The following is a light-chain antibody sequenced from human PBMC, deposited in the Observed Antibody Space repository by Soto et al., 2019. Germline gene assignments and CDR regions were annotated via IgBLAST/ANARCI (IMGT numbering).Light chain of an antibody. CDR1: QSVDSN. CDR3: QQYDNWPLT. CDR2: GAS. Sequence: EIVLTHSPGTLSLSPGERVTLSCRASQSVDSNLAWYQQKPGQAPRLLIFGASTRATGIPARFSGSGSGTDFTLTISSLQSEDFGVYFCQQYDNWPLTFGGGTKVDIK. J-gene: IGKJ4*01. V-gene: IGKV3D-15*01.